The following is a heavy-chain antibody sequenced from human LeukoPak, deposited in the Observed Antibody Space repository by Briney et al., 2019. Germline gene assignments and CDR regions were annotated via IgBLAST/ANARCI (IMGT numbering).Heavy chain of an antibody. J-gene: IGHJ4*02. D-gene: IGHD1-26*01. Sequence: SETLSLTCAVYGGSFSGYYWSWIRQPPGKGLEWIGEINHSGSTNYNPSLKSRVTISVDTSKNQFSLKLSSVTAADTAVYYCARRRVGATRHFDYWGQGTLITVSS. CDR1: GGSFSGYY. V-gene: IGHV4-34*01. CDR2: INHSGST. CDR3: ARRRVGATRHFDY.